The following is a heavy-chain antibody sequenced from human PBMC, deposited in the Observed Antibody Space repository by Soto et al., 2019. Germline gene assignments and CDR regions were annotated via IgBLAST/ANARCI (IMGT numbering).Heavy chain of an antibody. CDR3: AKMGGYCISTSCRVPIQYYYYGMDV. Sequence: GGSLRLSCAASGFTFSSYGMHWVRQAPGKGLEWVAVISYDGSNKYYADSVKGRFTISRDNSKNTLYLQMNSLRAEDTAVYYCAKMGGYCISTSCRVPIQYYYYGMDVWGQGTTVTVSS. V-gene: IGHV3-30*18. CDR1: GFTFSSYG. J-gene: IGHJ6*02. CDR2: ISYDGSNK. D-gene: IGHD2-2*01.